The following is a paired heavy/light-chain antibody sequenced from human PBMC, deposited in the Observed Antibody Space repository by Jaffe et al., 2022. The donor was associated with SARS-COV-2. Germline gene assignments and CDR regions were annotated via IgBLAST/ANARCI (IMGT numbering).Light chain of an antibody. CDR1: QSLVYSNGNTY. Sequence: DVVMTQSPLSLPVTLGQSASISCRSSQSLVYSNGNTYLHWFQQRPGQSPRRLIYKVSNRDSGVPDRFSGSGSGTDFTLKISWVEAEDVGVYYCMQGTHWPFIFGQGTKLEIK. CDR3: MQGTHWPFI. J-gene: IGKJ2*01. V-gene: IGKV2-30*01. CDR2: KVS.
Heavy chain of an antibody. CDR2: MSPDGSAI. Sequence: EVQLVESGGDLVQPGGSLRLSCAASGFSFSSWWMSWVRQAPGRGLEWVANMSPDGSAISYVDSVKGRFTISRDNAENSLYLQMNSLRVEDTAVYYCARDPEWGALDMWGQGTMVTVST. CDR3: ARDPEWGALDM. CDR1: GFSFSSWW. D-gene: IGHD3-3*01. V-gene: IGHV3-7*01. J-gene: IGHJ3*02.